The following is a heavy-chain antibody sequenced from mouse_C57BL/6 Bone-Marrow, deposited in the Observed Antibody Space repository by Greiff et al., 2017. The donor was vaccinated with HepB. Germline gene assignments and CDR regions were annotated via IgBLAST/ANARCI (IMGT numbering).Heavy chain of an antibody. CDR2: ISYDGSN. CDR1: GYSITSGYY. Sequence: EVKLQESGPGLVKPSQSLSLTCSVTGYSITSGYYWNWIRQFPGNKLEWMGYISYDGSNNYNPSLKNRISITRDTSKNQFFLKLNSVTTEDTATYYCARYDYDPRYYAMAYWGQGASVTVSS. J-gene: IGHJ4*01. CDR3: ARYDYDPRYYAMAY. D-gene: IGHD2-4*01. V-gene: IGHV3-6*01.